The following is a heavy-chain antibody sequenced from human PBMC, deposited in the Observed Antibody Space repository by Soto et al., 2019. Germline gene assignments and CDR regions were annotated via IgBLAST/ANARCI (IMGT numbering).Heavy chain of an antibody. CDR1: GFTFSSYA. V-gene: IGHV3-23*01. D-gene: IGHD6-19*01. CDR2: ISGSGGST. CDR3: AKGIAVALYNWFDP. J-gene: IGHJ5*02. Sequence: LRLSCAASGFTFSSYAMSWVRQAPGKGLEWVSAISGSGGSTYYADSVKGRFTISRDNSKNTLYLQMNSLRAEDTAVYYCAKGIAVALYNWFDPWGQGTLVTVSS.